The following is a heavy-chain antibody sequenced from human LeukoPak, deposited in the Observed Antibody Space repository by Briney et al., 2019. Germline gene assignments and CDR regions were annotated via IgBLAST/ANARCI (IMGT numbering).Heavy chain of an antibody. CDR1: GGSISSYY. J-gene: IGHJ4*02. CDR2: IYYSGST. Sequence: SETLPLTCTVSGGSISSYYWSWIRQPPGKGLEWIGYIYYSGSTNYNPSLKSRVTISVDTSKNQFSLKLSSVTAADTAVYYCARARYDYVWGSYRYTDVYYFDYWGQGTLVTVSS. D-gene: IGHD3-16*02. V-gene: IGHV4-59*01. CDR3: ARARYDYVWGSYRYTDVYYFDY.